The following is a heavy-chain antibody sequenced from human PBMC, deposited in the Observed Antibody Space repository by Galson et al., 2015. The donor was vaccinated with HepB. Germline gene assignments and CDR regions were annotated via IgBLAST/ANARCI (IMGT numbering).Heavy chain of an antibody. V-gene: IGHV3-9*01. CDR2: LNRDSAAV. Sequence: SLRLSCAASGFTFKDHAMHWVRHSPGKGLEWVSGLNRDSAAVAYADSVEGRFTISRDNAKNSLYLEMSSLRPEDTALYYCVRASPPGVAVTVGNYSFDRWGHGTLVTVSS. J-gene: IGHJ4*03. CDR1: GFTFKDHA. D-gene: IGHD2-21*02. CDR3: VRASPPGVAVTVGNYSFDR.